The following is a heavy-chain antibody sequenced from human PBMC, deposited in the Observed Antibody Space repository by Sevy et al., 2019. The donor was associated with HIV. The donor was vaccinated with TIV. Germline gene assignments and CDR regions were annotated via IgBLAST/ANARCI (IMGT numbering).Heavy chain of an antibody. CDR3: VRDDRDGYFEY. Sequence: ASVKVSCKASGYTFTGYYMHWVRQAPGHRLQWMGWIIPDSGGPNYAPKFQGRVTLTRDTSISTAYMELSRLKSDDTAVYYCVRDDRDGYFEYWGQGTLVTVSS. CDR2: IIPDSGGP. CDR1: GYTFTGYY. V-gene: IGHV1-2*02. J-gene: IGHJ4*02.